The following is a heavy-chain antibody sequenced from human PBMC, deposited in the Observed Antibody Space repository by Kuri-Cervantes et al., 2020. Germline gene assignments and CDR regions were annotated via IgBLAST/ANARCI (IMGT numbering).Heavy chain of an antibody. J-gene: IGHJ4*02. Sequence: GGSLRLSCAASGFTFDDYAMHWIRQAPGKGLEWVSLISWDGGSTYYADSVKGRFTISRDNSKNSLYLQMNSLRAEDTALYYCAKSTAIAAAGTMGPLFDYWGQGTLVTVSS. CDR2: ISWDGGST. CDR3: AKSTAIAAAGTMGPLFDY. D-gene: IGHD6-13*01. CDR1: GFTFDDYA. V-gene: IGHV3-43D*04.